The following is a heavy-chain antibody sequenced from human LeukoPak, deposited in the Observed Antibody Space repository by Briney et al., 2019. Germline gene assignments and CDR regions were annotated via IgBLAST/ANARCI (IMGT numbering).Heavy chain of an antibody. CDR1: GGSISSHY. D-gene: IGHD3-22*01. CDR3: AREYYYDSSGYSSPRAWFDP. V-gene: IGHV4-59*11. CDR2: IYYSGST. Sequence: PSETLSLTCTVSGGSISSHYWSWIRQPPGKGLEWIGYIYYSGSTNYNPSLKSRVTISVDTSKNQFSLKLSSVTAADTAVYYCAREYYYDSSGYSSPRAWFDPWGQGTLVTVSS. J-gene: IGHJ5*02.